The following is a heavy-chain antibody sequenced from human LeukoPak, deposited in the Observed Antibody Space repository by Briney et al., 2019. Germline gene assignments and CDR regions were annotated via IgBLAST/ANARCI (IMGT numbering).Heavy chain of an antibody. CDR2: ISGSGGST. Sequence: GGSLRLSCAASGITFSSYGMSWVRQAPGKGLEWVSAISGSGGSTYYADSVKGRFTISRDNSKNTLYLQMNSLRAEDTAVYYCAKHFGSGTFNYWGQGTLVTVSS. J-gene: IGHJ4*02. CDR3: AKHFGSGTFNY. V-gene: IGHV3-23*01. D-gene: IGHD6-13*01. CDR1: GITFSSYG.